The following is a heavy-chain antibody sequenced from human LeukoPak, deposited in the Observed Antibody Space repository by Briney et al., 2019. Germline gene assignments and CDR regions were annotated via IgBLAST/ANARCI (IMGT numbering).Heavy chain of an antibody. Sequence: ASVKLFYEASGYTFTGYYMLWGRQAPGHGLEWMGWINPNSGGTNYAQKFQGRVTMTRDTSISTAYMELSRLRSDDTAVYYCARVAPTYYDDRSALGACAIWGRGTMVTVSS. CDR2: INPNSGGT. CDR3: ARVAPTYYDDRSALGACAI. D-gene: IGHD3-22*01. J-gene: IGHJ3*02. V-gene: IGHV1-2*02. CDR1: GYTFTGYY.